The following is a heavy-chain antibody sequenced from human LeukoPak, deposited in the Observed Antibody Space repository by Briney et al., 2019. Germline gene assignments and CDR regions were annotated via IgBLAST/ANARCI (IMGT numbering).Heavy chain of an antibody. CDR1: GFTFSSYW. D-gene: IGHD6-13*01. Sequence: PGGSLRLSCAASGFTFSSYWMHWVRQAPGKGLVWVSRIKSDGSNYYADSVKGRFTIFRDNAKNTLYLQMNSLRAEDTAVYYCAKTIAAGNTGDWGQGTLVTVSS. CDR3: AKTIAAGNTGD. J-gene: IGHJ4*02. CDR2: IKSDGSN. V-gene: IGHV3-74*01.